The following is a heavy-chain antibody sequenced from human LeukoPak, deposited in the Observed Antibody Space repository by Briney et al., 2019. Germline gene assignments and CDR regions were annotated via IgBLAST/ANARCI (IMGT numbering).Heavy chain of an antibody. J-gene: IGHJ4*02. CDR3: TTGPPYYFDSSAYRY. V-gene: IGHV3-15*01. Sequence: GGSLRLSCSASGFTFSDAWMSWVRQAPGKGLEWVGRVKSKPDGGTIDYAAPVKGRFSISRDDSKNTLYLQMNSLKNEDTAVYYCTTGPPYYFDSSAYRYWGQGNLVTVSS. D-gene: IGHD3-22*01. CDR1: GFTFSDAW. CDR2: VKSKPDGGTI.